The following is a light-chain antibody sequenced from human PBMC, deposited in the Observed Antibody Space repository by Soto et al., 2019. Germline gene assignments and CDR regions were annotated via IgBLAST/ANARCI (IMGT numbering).Light chain of an antibody. Sequence: EIVLTQSPATLSLSPGERATLSCRASQSVSSYLAWYQPKPGQAPKVLIYDASNRATGIPARFSGSGSGTDFTLTISSLEPEDFAVYSCQQRSNWPPMYTFGQGTKLEIK. V-gene: IGKV3-11*01. CDR2: DAS. CDR1: QSVSSY. CDR3: QQRSNWPPMYT. J-gene: IGKJ2*01.